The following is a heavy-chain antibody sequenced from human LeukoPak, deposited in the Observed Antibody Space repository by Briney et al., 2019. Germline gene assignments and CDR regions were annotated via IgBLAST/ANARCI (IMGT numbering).Heavy chain of an antibody. CDR1: GFTFSSYS. D-gene: IGHD3-10*01. V-gene: IGHV3-21*04. CDR2: ISSSSSYI. J-gene: IGHJ4*02. Sequence: PGGSLRLSCAASGFTFSSYSMNWVRQAPGKGLEWVSSISSSSSYIYYADSVKGRFTISRDNAKNSLYLQMNSLKTEDTAVYYCARLYGSGSSYNLDSWGQGTLVTVSS. CDR3: ARLYGSGSSYNLDS.